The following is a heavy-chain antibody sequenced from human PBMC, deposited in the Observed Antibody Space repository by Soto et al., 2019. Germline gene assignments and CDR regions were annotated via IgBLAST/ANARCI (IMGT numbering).Heavy chain of an antibody. CDR2: INHSGST. CDR1: GGSFSGYY. Sequence: PSETLSLTCAVYGGSFSGYYWSWIRQPPGKGLEWIGEINHSGSTNYNPSLKSRVTISVDTSKNQFSLKLSSVTAADTAVYYCARTLGATFYYYYYMDVWGKGTTVTVSS. CDR3: ARTLGATFYYYYYMDV. D-gene: IGHD2-15*01. V-gene: IGHV4-34*01. J-gene: IGHJ6*03.